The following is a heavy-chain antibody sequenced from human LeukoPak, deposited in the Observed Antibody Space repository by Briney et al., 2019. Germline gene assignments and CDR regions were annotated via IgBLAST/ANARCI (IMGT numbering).Heavy chain of an antibody. J-gene: IGHJ4*02. D-gene: IGHD4-17*01. CDR2: ISTGGRTI. V-gene: IGHV3-48*03. Sequence: GGSLRLSCAASGFTFSDYEMNWVRQAPGKGLEWLSYISTGGRTIKYADSVKGRFTISRDDARSSLFLQMTNLRVEDTAVYYCARIMTAGTTSDYWGQGTLVTVSS. CDR1: GFTFSDYE. CDR3: ARIMTAGTTSDY.